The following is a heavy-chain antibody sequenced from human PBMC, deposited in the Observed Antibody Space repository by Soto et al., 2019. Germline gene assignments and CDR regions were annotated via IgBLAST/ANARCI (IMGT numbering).Heavy chain of an antibody. CDR2: IIPIFGTA. V-gene: IGHV1-69*01. CDR3: ARSEGAKSYYYYGMDF. CDR1: GGTFSSYA. Sequence: QVQLVQSGAEVQKPGSSVKVSCKASGGTFSSYAISWVRQAPGQGLEWMGGIIPIFGTANYAQKFQGRVTITADESTSTAYMELSSLRSEDTAVYYCARSEGAKSYYYYGMDFWGQGTTVTVSS. J-gene: IGHJ6*02.